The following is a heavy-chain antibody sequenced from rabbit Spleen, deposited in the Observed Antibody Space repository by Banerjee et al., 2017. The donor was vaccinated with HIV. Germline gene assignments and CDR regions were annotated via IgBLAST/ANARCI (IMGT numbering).Heavy chain of an antibody. CDR3: ARGSYAGGDGLNL. V-gene: IGHV1S43*01. J-gene: IGHJ4*01. CDR2: IYTSSGST. Sequence: QSLEESGGDLVKPGASLTLTCKASGFDLSSYYYMCWVRQAPGKGLEWIACIYTSSGSTYYASWAKGRFTITRSTSLNTVTLQMTSLTAADTATYFCARGSYAGGDGLNLWGPGTLVTVS. D-gene: IGHD4-2*01. CDR1: GFDLSSYYY.